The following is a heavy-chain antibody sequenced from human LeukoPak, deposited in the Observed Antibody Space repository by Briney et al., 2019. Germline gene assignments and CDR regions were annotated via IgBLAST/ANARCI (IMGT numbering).Heavy chain of an antibody. Sequence: GGSLRLSCAASGFTFSSSWMHWARQAPGKGLVWVSRINTDGSNTIYADSVKGRFTISRDNAKNTLYLQMNSPRAEDTAVYYCARDQSIAGPTTADYWGQGTLVTVSS. V-gene: IGHV3-74*01. J-gene: IGHJ4*02. CDR2: INTDGSNT. CDR1: GFTFSSSW. CDR3: ARDQSIAGPTTADY. D-gene: IGHD1-26*01.